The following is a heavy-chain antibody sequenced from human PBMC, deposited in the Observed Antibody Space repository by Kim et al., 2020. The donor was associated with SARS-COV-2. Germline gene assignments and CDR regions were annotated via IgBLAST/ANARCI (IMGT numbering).Heavy chain of an antibody. J-gene: IGHJ4*02. V-gene: IGHV3-74*01. Sequence: GGSLRLSCAASGFAFSGYWMHWVRHVPGKGLVWVSRVGSDGGVTNYADSVKGRFTISRDSAKNTISLQMNSLRAEDTTVYYCVKEPPGWHWGQGTLVSVS. CDR2: VGSDGGVT. CDR3: VKEPPGWH. CDR1: GFAFSGYW. D-gene: IGHD1-26*01.